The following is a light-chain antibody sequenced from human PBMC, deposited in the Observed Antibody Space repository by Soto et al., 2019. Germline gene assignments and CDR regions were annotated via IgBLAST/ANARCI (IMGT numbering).Light chain of an antibody. V-gene: IGKV3-20*01. J-gene: IGKJ2*01. Sequence: EIVLTQSPGTLSLSPGERATLSCRASQSISSSYLAWYQQKPGQAPRLLIYGASSRATDIPDRFSGSGSGTDFTLIISRLELEDFAVDYCQQFGSSPMYTFGQGTKLEIK. CDR2: GAS. CDR1: QSISSSY. CDR3: QQFGSSPMYT.